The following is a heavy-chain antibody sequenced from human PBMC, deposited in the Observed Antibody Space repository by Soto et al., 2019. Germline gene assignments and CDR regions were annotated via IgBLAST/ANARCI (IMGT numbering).Heavy chain of an antibody. CDR2: IYYSGST. V-gene: IGHV4-59*12. D-gene: IGHD3-10*01. Sequence: SETLSLTCTVSGGSIKNYYWSWIRQPPGKGLEWIGYIYYSGSTNYNPSLKSRVTISVDTSKNQFSLKLNSVTAADTAVYYCARSVTPWGQGTLVTVSS. CDR3: ARSVTP. CDR1: GGSIKNYY. J-gene: IGHJ5*02.